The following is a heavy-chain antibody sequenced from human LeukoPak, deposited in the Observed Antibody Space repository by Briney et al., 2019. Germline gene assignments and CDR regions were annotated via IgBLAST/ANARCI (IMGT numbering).Heavy chain of an antibody. J-gene: IGHJ4*02. CDR2: ISSSSSYI. CDR3: PRDRWSSGTFDY. CDR1: GFTFSSYS. Sequence: PGGSLRLSCAASGFTFSSYSMNWVRQAPGKGLEWVSSISSSSSYIYYADSVKGRFTISRDNAKNSLYLHMSTLRDETAPLYFSPRDRWSSGTFDYWGQGTLVTVSS. D-gene: IGHD6-19*01. V-gene: IGHV3-21*01.